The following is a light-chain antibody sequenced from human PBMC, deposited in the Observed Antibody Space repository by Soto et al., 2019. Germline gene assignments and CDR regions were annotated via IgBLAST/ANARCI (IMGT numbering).Light chain of an antibody. V-gene: IGLV2-14*01. Sequence: QSVLTQPASVSGSPGQSLTISFTGTSSDVGGYNYVSWYQQHPCKAPKLMIYEVSNRPSGVSNRFSGSKSGNTASLTISGVKAEDEADYYCSSYTSSSPDWVFGGGTKLTVL. CDR3: SSYTSSSPDWV. J-gene: IGLJ3*02. CDR2: EVS. CDR1: SSDVGGYNY.